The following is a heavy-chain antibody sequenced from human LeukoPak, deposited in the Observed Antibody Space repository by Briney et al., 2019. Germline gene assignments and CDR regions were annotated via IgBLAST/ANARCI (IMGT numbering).Heavy chain of an antibody. CDR1: GGSISSYY. J-gene: IGHJ4*02. Sequence: PSETLSLTCTVSGGSISSYYWSWIRQPPGKGLEWIGYIYYSGSTNYNPSLKSRVTISVDTSKNQFSLKLSSVTAADTAVYYCARSDFWSGYYILWGQGTLVTVSS. CDR2: IYYSGST. CDR3: ARSDFWSGYYIL. V-gene: IGHV4-59*01. D-gene: IGHD3-3*01.